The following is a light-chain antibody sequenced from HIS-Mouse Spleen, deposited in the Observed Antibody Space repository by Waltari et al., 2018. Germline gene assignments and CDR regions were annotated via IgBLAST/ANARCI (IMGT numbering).Light chain of an antibody. CDR1: SSNIGSNT. V-gene: IGLV1-44*01. Sequence: QSVLTQPPSASGTPGQRVTISCSGSSSNIGSNTVNWYQQLPGTAPKLLIYSNNQRPSGVPARFSGAKSGTSASLASSGLQSEDEADYYCAAWDDSLNGWVFGGGTKLTVL. CDR3: AAWDDSLNGWV. J-gene: IGLJ3*02. CDR2: SNN.